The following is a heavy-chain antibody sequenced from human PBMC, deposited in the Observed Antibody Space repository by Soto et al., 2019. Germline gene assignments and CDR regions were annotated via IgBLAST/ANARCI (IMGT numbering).Heavy chain of an antibody. CDR3: ASWGDDKKMDV. V-gene: IGHV3-33*01. J-gene: IGHJ6*02. CDR1: GFTFSSHG. CDR2: IWYDGSNK. D-gene: IGHD3-16*01. Sequence: QEQLVESGGGVVQPGRSLRLSCVASGFTFSSHGMHWVRQAPGKGLEWVAVIWYDGSNKYYADSVKGRFTVSRDNSKNTLYLQMNSLRADDTAVYYCASWGDDKKMDVWGQGTTVTVSS.